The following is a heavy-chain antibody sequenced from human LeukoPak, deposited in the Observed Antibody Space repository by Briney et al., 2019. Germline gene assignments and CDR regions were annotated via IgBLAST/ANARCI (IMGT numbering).Heavy chain of an antibody. CDR3: ARDYVGVVAATRYYYGMDV. D-gene: IGHD2-15*01. Sequence: ASVKVSCKASGYTFTGYYMHWVRQAPGQGLEWMGWINPNSGGTNYAQKFQGRVTMTRDTSISTAYMELSRLRPDDTAVHYCARDYVGVVAATRYYYGMDVWGQGTTVTVSS. J-gene: IGHJ6*02. V-gene: IGHV1-2*02. CDR2: INPNSGGT. CDR1: GYTFTGYY.